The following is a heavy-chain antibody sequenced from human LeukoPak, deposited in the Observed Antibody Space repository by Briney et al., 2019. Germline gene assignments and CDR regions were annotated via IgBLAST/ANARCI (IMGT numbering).Heavy chain of an antibody. CDR1: DFSLSSPG. Sequence: PGGSLRLSCADADFSLSSPGMYWVRQAPGKGLEWVAYLRYVGTVKYYAESVKGRFTISRDNSKNTLYLQMNSLRDEDPAVYYCARVFGVAGTDFWGQGTLVTVSS. V-gene: IGHV3-30*02. CDR2: LRYVGTVK. D-gene: IGHD3-3*01. J-gene: IGHJ4*02. CDR3: ARVFGVAGTDF.